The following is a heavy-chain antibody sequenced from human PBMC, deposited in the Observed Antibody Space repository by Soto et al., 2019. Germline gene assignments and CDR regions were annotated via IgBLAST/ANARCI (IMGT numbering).Heavy chain of an antibody. CDR1: GMRATSGG. CDR3: ARGTGMFVVVDDAFDI. V-gene: IGHV3-33*05. D-gene: IGHD3-22*01. J-gene: IGHJ3*02. Sequence: LGRSFDRSGMRATSGGVLWVRGAQGKGLEWVAAISYDRSNRYYADSVKGRFTISRDNSKNTLYLEMNSLRAADTAVYYCARGTGMFVVVDDAFDIWGQGTMVTVSS. CDR2: ISYDRSNR.